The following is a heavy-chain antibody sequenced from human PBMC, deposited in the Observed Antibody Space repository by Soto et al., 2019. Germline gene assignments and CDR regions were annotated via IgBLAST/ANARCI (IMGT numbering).Heavy chain of an antibody. V-gene: IGHV4-59*01. J-gene: IGHJ5*02. Sequence: PSETLSLTCTVSGGSISSYYWSWIRQPPGKGLEWIGYIYYSGSTNYNPSLKSRVTISVDTSKNQFSLKLSSVTAADTAVYYFSRDRYRYYDFWSGNRGWFDPWGQGTLVTVSS. CDR1: GGSISSYY. CDR3: SRDRYRYYDFWSGNRGWFDP. CDR2: IYYSGST. D-gene: IGHD3-3*01.